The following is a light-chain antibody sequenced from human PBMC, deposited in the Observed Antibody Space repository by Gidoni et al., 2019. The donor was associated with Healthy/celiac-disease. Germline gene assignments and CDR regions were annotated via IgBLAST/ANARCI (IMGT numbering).Light chain of an antibody. CDR2: AAS. V-gene: IGKV1-9*01. J-gene: IGKJ4*01. CDR1: QGIGTY. Sequence: IQLTQSPSSLSASVGDRVTITCRASQGIGTYLAWYQQKPGKAPKLLIYAASTLQSGVPSRFSGSGSGTDFALTINSLHPEDFATYYCQQLNSYPRLTFXGXTKVEIK. CDR3: QQLNSYPRLT.